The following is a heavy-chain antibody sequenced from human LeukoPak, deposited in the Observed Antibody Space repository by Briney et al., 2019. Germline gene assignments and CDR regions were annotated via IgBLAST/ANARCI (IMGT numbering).Heavy chain of an antibody. CDR3: VSTGSLLDY. J-gene: IGHJ4*02. D-gene: IGHD3-10*01. CDR1: GFTFSNYW. Sequence: GGSLRLSCAVSGFTFSNYWMTWVRQAPGKGLEWVANIKQDGSDKYYVDSVKGRFTISRDNAKNSLCLQMNSLRVEDTAVYYCVSTGSLLDYWGQGVLVIVSS. CDR2: IKQDGSDK. V-gene: IGHV3-7*01.